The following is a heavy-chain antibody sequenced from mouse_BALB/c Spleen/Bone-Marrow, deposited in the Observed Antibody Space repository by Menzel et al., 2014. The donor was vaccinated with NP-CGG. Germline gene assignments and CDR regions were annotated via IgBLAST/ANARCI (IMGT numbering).Heavy chain of an antibody. CDR1: GYTFTDYP. V-gene: IGHV1S137*01. CDR3: ARGFLGYFDY. Sequence: QLQHQESGPELVRPGVSVKISCKGSGYTFTDYPMHGVKQSHAKSLEWIGVISIYSGNTNYNQNFKGKATMTVDKSSSTVYMELARLTSEDSAIYHCARGFLGYFDYWGQGPTLTVSS. J-gene: IGHJ2*01. CDR2: ISIYSGNT.